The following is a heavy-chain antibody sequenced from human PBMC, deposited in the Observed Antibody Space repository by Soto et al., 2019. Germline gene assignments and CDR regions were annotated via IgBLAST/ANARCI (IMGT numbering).Heavy chain of an antibody. D-gene: IGHD3-3*01. CDR2: IIPIFGTA. CDR3: ARSIFGVVIRTYYYYGMDV. CDR1: GGTFSSYA. V-gene: IGHV1-69*01. J-gene: IGHJ6*02. Sequence: QVQLVQSGAEVKKPGSSVKVSCKASGGTFSSYAISWVRQAPGQGLEWMGGIIPIFGTANYAQKFQGRVTITADESTSKAYMELSSLRSEDTAVYYCARSIFGVVIRTYYYYGMDVWGQGTTVTVSS.